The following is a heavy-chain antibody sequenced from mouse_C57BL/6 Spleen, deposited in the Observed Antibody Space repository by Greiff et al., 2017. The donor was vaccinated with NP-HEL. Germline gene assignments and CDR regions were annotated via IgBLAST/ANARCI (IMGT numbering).Heavy chain of an antibody. CDR2: INPNNGGT. D-gene: IGHD2-4*01. V-gene: IGHV1-18*01. CDR3: AREGRGIYYDHYFDY. CDR1: GYTFTDYN. Sequence: EVQVVESGPELVKPGASVKIPCKASGYTFTDYNMDWVKQSHGKSLEWIGDINPNNGGTIYNQKFKGKATLTVDKSSSTAYMELRSLTSEDTAVYYCAREGRGIYYDHYFDYWGQGTTLTVSS. J-gene: IGHJ2*01.